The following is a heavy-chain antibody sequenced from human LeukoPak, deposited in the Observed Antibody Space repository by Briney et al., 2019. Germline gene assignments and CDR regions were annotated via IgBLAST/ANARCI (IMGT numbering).Heavy chain of an antibody. Sequence: GSLRLSCAASGFTFNTFAINWVRQAPGKGLEWVSAISDRGGSTYYADSVKGRFTISRDNSKNTLYLQMNSLRAEDTAVYYCAKGGGWLYYFDYWGQGTLVTVSS. V-gene: IGHV3-23*01. D-gene: IGHD6-19*01. CDR3: AKGGGWLYYFDY. CDR1: GFTFNTFA. J-gene: IGHJ4*02. CDR2: ISDRGGST.